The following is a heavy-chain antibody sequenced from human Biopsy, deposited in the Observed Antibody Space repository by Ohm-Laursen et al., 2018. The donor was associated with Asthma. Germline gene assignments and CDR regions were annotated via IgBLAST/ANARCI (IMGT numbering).Heavy chain of an antibody. D-gene: IGHD3-16*01. CDR2: IYKSGQV. CDR3: ARRGGVRRYFDY. J-gene: IGHJ4*02. V-gene: IGHV4-39*01. Sequence: SETLSLTCTVSGGSISSNFYYWGWIRQPPGKGLEWIGNIYKSGQVYYNLSLKSRVTISVDTSKNQFSPKLSSVTAADTAVYFCARRGGVRRYFDYWGQGTLVTVSS. CDR1: GGSISSNFYY.